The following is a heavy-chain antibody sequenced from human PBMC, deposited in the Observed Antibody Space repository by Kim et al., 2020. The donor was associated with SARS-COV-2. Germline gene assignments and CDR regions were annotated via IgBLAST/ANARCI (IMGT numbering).Heavy chain of an antibody. CDR2: IKEDGSEK. Sequence: GGSLRLSCAASGFTFSGYWMSWVRQAPGKGLEWVANIKEDGSEKYYADSVKGRFTISRDNAKNSLYLQMNSLRVEDTAVYYCARDFWAVTSTYYGMDVWGQGTTVTVSS. D-gene: IGHD4-17*01. CDR1: GFTFSGYW. J-gene: IGHJ6*02. V-gene: IGHV3-7*01. CDR3: ARDFWAVTSTYYGMDV.